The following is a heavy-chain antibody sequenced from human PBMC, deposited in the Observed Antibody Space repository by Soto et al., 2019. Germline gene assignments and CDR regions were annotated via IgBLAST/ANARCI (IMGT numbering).Heavy chain of an antibody. D-gene: IGHD3-3*01. V-gene: IGHV4-59*08. CDR3: ARGHYDFWSGYFATIDY. Sequence: QVQLQESGPGLVKPSETLSLPCTVSGGSISSNYWSWIRQPPGKGLERIGFIHYSGSTNYNPSLKSRVTISADTSKNPFSLKLSSVTAADTAVYYCARGHYDFWSGYFATIDYWGQGTLVTVSS. CDR2: IHYSGST. J-gene: IGHJ4*02. CDR1: GGSISSNY.